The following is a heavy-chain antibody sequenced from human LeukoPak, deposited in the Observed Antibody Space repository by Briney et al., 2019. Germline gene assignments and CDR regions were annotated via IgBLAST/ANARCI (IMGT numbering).Heavy chain of an antibody. Sequence: PGGSLRLSCAASGFTFSSYGMSWVRQAPGKGLEWVSAISGSGGSTYYPDSVKGRFTISRANSKNTLYLQMTILRAEDTAVYYSAKSGYNRFDYWGQGTLVTVSS. J-gene: IGHJ4*02. V-gene: IGHV3-23*01. CDR1: GFTFSSYG. CDR3: AKSGYNRFDY. CDR2: ISGSGGST. D-gene: IGHD5-24*01.